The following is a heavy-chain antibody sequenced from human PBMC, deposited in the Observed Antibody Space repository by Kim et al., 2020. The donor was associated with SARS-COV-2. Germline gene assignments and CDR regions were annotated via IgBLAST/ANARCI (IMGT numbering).Heavy chain of an antibody. V-gene: IGHV1-3*01. Sequence: NPRYAQKSQARVSIPRDTSATTAYLELSGLSSEDTAVYYCAREAVAGSFDYWGQGTLVTVSS. J-gene: IGHJ4*02. D-gene: IGHD6-19*01. CDR2: NP. CDR3: AREAVAGSFDY.